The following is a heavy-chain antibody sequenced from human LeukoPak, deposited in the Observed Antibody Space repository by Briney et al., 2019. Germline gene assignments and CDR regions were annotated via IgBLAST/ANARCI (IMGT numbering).Heavy chain of an antibody. V-gene: IGHV3-23*01. CDR1: GFTFSSYA. Sequence: GGSLRLSCAASGFTFSSYAMRWVREAPGKGLELVSAISASGGGTYYADSVKGRFTISRENSRNTLYLQMNSLRAEDTAIYYCAKEVTPGALLYGPFDYWGQGTLVTVSS. D-gene: IGHD4-23*01. CDR3: AKEVTPGALLYGPFDY. J-gene: IGHJ4*02. CDR2: ISASGGGT.